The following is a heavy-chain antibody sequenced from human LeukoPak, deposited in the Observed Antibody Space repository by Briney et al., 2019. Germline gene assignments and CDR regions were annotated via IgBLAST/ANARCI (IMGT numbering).Heavy chain of an antibody. CDR1: GFIFSNYA. V-gene: IGHV3-23*01. J-gene: IGHJ4*02. Sequence: PGGSLRLSCAASGFIFSNYAMSWVRRAPGKGLEWVAGISGSGNSPYHGGSVKGRFTISKDNVRNILYLDVTSLSADDAAVYYCAKDLGYHYWGPRADYWGQGTRVTVSS. CDR2: ISGSGNSP. CDR3: AKDLGYHYWGPRADY. D-gene: IGHD3-16*02.